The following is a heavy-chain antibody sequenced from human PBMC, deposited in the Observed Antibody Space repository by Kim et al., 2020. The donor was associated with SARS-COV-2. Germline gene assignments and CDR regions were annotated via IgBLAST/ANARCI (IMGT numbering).Heavy chain of an antibody. CDR1: GGSISSYY. J-gene: IGHJ6*03. D-gene: IGHD6-13*01. CDR3: ARVRSSLYYYYYYYMDV. Sequence: SETLSLTCTVSGGSISSYYWSWIRQPPGKGLEWIGYIYYRGSTNYNPSLKSRVTISVDTSKNQFSLKLSSVTAADTAVFYCARVRSSLYYYYYYYMDVWGKGTTVTVSS. CDR2: IYYRGST. V-gene: IGHV4-59*12.